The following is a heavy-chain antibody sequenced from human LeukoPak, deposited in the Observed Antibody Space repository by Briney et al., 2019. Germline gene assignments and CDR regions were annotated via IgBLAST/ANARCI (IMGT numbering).Heavy chain of an antibody. CDR1: GFTFSSYS. J-gene: IGHJ6*02. CDR3: ARGRGYSYGSHYYGMDV. CDR2: ISSSSSYI. Sequence: PGGSLRLSCAASGFTFSSYSMNWVRQAPGKGLEWVSSISSSSSYIYYADSVKGRFTISRDNAKNSLYLQMNSLRAEDTAVYYCARGRGYSYGSHYYGMDVWGQGTTVTVSS. D-gene: IGHD5-18*01. V-gene: IGHV3-21*01.